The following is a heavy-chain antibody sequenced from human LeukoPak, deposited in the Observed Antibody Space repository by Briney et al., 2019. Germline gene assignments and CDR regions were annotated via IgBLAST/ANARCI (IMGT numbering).Heavy chain of an antibody. V-gene: IGHV3-30*01. CDR3: ARISLEYQLSSPFDY. D-gene: IGHD3-3*01. CDR2: ISYDADRK. J-gene: IGHJ4*02. Sequence: GSLRLSCAASGFAFSSHGLHWVRQAPGKGLEWLAVISYDADRKYYADSVKGRFTIYRDDSGNTLYLQMDSLRTEDTGVYFCARISLEYQLSSPFDYWGQGTLVAVSS. CDR1: GFAFSSHG.